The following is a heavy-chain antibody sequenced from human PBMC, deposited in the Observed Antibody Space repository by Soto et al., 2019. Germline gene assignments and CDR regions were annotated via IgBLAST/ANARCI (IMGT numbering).Heavy chain of an antibody. D-gene: IGHD3-22*01. Sequence: EVQLVESGGGLVQPGGSLRLSFAASGFTFNSYNMNWVRQVPGKGLEWVSYISSSSSTIHYADSVKGRFTISRDNAKNSLFLQMNSLRAEDTAVYYCARPKSGHIKPSDSSGYPCAYWGKGTVVTVSS. CDR2: ISSSSSTI. CDR3: ARPKSGHIKPSDSSGYPCAY. CDR1: GFTFNSYN. J-gene: IGHJ4*02. V-gene: IGHV3-48*01.